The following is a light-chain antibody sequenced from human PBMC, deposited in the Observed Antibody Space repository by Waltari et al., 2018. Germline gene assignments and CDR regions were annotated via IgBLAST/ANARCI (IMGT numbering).Light chain of an antibody. CDR3: STWDHSLKGPV. Sequence: QSVLTQPPSVPAPPGQRVTIPCSGSISNIGRATVNRYQHLPGTAPRLVMFSDFQRPSGVPERLSGSNSGTSASLAISGLQSDDEAVYFCSTWDHSLKGPVFGGGTKLTVL. V-gene: IGLV1-44*01. CDR2: SDF. CDR1: ISNIGRAT. J-gene: IGLJ2*01.